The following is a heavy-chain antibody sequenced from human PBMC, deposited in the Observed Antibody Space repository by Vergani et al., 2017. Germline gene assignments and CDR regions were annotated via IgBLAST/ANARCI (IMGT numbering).Heavy chain of an antibody. D-gene: IGHD3-10*01. CDR3: ASLEYYYGSGIHYYYGMDV. CDR2: IIPIFGTA. J-gene: IGHJ6*02. Sequence: QVQLVQSGAEVKKPGSSVKVSCKASGGTFSSYAISWVRQAPGQGLEWMGGIIPIFGTANYAQQFQGRVTITADESTSTAYMELSSLRSEDTAVYYCASLEYYYGSGIHYYYGMDVWGQGTTVTVSS. V-gene: IGHV1-69*01. CDR1: GGTFSSYA.